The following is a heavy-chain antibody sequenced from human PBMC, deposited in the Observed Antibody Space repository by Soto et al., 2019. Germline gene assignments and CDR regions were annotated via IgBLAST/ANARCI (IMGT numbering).Heavy chain of an antibody. J-gene: IGHJ4*02. V-gene: IGHV1-18*01. D-gene: IGHD5-18*01. CDR3: AKTTPNEVRGYSYGYFDY. CDR2: ISAYNGKT. CDR1: GYTFTSYG. Sequence: GASVKVSCKASGYTFTSYGINWVRQAPGQGLEWMGWISAYNGKTNYAQKLQGRVTMTTDTSTSTAYMELRSLRSDDTAVYYCAKTTPNEVRGYSYGYFDYWGQGTLVTVSS.